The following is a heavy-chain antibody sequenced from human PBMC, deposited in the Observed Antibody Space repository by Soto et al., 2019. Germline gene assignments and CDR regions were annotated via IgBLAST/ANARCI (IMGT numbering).Heavy chain of an antibody. CDR2: IWYDGSNK. J-gene: IGHJ6*03. D-gene: IGHD3-10*01. Sequence: GGSLRLSCAASGFTFSSYGMHWVRQAPGKGLEWVAVIWYDGSNKYYADSVKGRFTISRDNSKNTLFLQMNSLRAEDTAVYYCARVPRRGFGESYYYYYYMDVWGKGTTVTVSS. V-gene: IGHV3-33*01. CDR1: GFTFSSYG. CDR3: ARVPRRGFGESYYYYYYMDV.